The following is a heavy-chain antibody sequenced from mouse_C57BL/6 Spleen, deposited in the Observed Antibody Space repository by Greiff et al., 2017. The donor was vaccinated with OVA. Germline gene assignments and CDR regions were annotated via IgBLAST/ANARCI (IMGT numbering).Heavy chain of an antibody. Sequence: VQLQQSGPELVKPGASVKISCKASGYTFTDYYMNWVKQSHGKSLEWIGDIYPSNGGTSYNQKFKGKATLTVDKSSSTAYMELSSLTSADSADYYCTRSPPDDAIDYWGQGTSVTVSS. V-gene: IGHV1-26*01. CDR2: IYPSNGGT. CDR3: TRSPPDDAIDY. CDR1: GYTFTDYY. J-gene: IGHJ4*01.